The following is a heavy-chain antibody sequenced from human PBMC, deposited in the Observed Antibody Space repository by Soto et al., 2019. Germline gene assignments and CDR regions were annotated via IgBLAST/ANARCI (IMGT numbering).Heavy chain of an antibody. Sequence: QVHLQESGPGLVKPSGTLSLTCAVSGDSITSSNWWSWLRQAPGKGLEWIGEIYTSGATTYNPSLKKRATISLDPTHNRYSLKLTSVTGADTAVYFCARGLGTGTDYRRRGTLVNVAS. V-gene: IGHV4-4*02. D-gene: IGHD1-1*01. CDR1: GDSITSSNW. J-gene: IGHJ4*02. CDR2: IYTSGAT. CDR3: ARGLGTGTDY.